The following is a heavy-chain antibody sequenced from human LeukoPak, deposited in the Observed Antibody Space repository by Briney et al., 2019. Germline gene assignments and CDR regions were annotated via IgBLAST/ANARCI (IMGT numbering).Heavy chain of an antibody. CDR3: AELGITMIGGV. CDR2: FRGSGVAT. V-gene: IGHV3-23*01. CDR1: GFTFSSSA. Sequence: GGSLRLSCAASGFTFSSSAMSWVRQAPGKGLKWVSGFRGSGVATFYADSVKGRFTISRDNAKNSLYLQMNSLRAEDTAVYYCAELGITMIGGVWGKGTTVTISS. D-gene: IGHD3-10*02. J-gene: IGHJ6*04.